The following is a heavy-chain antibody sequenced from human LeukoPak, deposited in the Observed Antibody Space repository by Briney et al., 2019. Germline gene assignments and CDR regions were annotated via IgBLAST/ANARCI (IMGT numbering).Heavy chain of an antibody. J-gene: IGHJ4*02. V-gene: IGHV3-21*01. Sequence: PGGSLRLSCAASGFTFSSFSMNWARQAPGKGLEWVSSITSDSSYIFYADSVKGRFTISRDNAKNSLYLQMNSLRVEDTAVYYCARDGGYRFDHWGQGTLVTVSS. CDR2: ITSDSSYI. D-gene: IGHD3-16*01. CDR1: GFTFSSFS. CDR3: ARDGGYRFDH.